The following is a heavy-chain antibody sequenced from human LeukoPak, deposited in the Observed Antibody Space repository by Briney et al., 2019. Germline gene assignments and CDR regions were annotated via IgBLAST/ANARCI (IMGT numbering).Heavy chain of an antibody. J-gene: IGHJ4*02. Sequence: SETLSLTCSVSGASISTYYWSWIRQPPGKGLEWIGYLYFGGSTNYNPSLKSRVTISPDNSKNQFSLKLNSVTAADTAVYYCARAGGSWSFVYLGQGTLVTVSS. CDR1: GASISTYY. CDR2: LYFGGST. V-gene: IGHV4-59*01. D-gene: IGHD5-12*01. CDR3: ARAGGSWSFVY.